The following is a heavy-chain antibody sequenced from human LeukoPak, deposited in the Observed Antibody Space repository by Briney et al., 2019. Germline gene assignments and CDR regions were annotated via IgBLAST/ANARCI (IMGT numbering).Heavy chain of an antibody. CDR3: ARETIAAAGKLDY. J-gene: IGHJ4*02. CDR1: GGTFSSYA. Sequence: SVKVSCKASGGTFSSYAISWVRQAPGQGLEWMGGIIPIFGTANYAQKFQGRVTITADESTSTAYMELSSLRSEDTAVYYCARETIAAAGKLDYWGQGTLVTVSS. D-gene: IGHD6-13*01. CDR2: IIPIFGTA. V-gene: IGHV1-69*13.